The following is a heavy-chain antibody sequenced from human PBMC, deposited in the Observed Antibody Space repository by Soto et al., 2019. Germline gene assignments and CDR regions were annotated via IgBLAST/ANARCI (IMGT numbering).Heavy chain of an antibody. V-gene: IGHV1-8*01. CDR1: GYTFTTYD. J-gene: IGHJ6*02. CDR3: ASGGKYGMDV. CDR2: MNSNSGNT. Sequence: QVQLVQSGAEVKKLGASLKVSCKASGYTFTTYDFNWVRQAAGQGLEWMGWMNSNSGNTGYAQNFQGRVTMTRDTSTRTAYMELSSLRSEDTAVYYCASGGKYGMDVWGQGTTVIVSS.